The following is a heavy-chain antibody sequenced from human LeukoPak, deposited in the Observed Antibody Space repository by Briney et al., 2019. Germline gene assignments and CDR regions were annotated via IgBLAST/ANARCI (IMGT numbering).Heavy chain of an antibody. CDR3: ASPGGPPDGAFDI. V-gene: IGHV4-59*08. J-gene: IGHJ3*02. CDR1: GGSIGNDY. D-gene: IGHD1-14*01. CDR2: VSFSGYT. Sequence: PSETLSLTCTVSGGSIGNDYWSWIRQPPGKGLEWIGYVSFSGYTSYNPSLKSRVTMSLDTSKNQFSLRLTSVTAADTAVYYCASPGGPPDGAFDIWGQGTLVNVFS.